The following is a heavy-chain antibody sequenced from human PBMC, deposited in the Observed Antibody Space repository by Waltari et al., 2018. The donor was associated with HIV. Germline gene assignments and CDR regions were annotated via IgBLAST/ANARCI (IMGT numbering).Heavy chain of an antibody. V-gene: IGHV3-48*04. J-gene: IGHJ4*02. Sequence: EVQLVESGGGLVQPGGSLRLSCAASGFTFSSYSMNWVRPAPGKGLEWVSYISSSSSTIYYADSVKGRFTISRDNAKNSLYLQMNSLRAEDTAVYYCARDRDSSGYYYGYWGQGTLVTVSS. D-gene: IGHD3-22*01. CDR2: ISSSSSTI. CDR1: GFTFSSYS. CDR3: ARDRDSSGYYYGY.